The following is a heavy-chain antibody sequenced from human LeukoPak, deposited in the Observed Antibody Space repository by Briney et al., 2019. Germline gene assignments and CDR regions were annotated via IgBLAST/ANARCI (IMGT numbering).Heavy chain of an antibody. CDR3: AKDAVDTAMVLWYYYYGMDV. J-gene: IGHJ6*02. V-gene: IGHV3-30*18. CDR2: ISYDGSNK. D-gene: IGHD5-18*01. CDR1: GFTFSSYG. Sequence: PGGSLRLSCAASGFTFSSYGMHRVRQAPGKGLEWVAVISYDGSNKYYADSVKGRFTISRDNSKNTLYLQMNSLRAEDTAVYYCAKDAVDTAMVLWYYYYGMDVWGQGTTVTVSS.